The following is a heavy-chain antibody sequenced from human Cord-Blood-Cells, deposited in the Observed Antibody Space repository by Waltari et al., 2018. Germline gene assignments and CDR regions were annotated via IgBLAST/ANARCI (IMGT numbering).Heavy chain of an antibody. V-gene: IGHV3-13*01. Sequence: EVQLVESGGGLVQPGGSLRPSCAPSAFPFSRHELHGVRQATGKGLEWVSAIGTAGDTYYPGSVKGRFTISRENAKNSLYLQMNSLRAGDTAVYYCARGRIAAAAFDIWGQGTMVTVSS. CDR1: AFPFSRHE. D-gene: IGHD6-13*01. CDR2: IGTAGDT. J-gene: IGHJ3*02. CDR3: ARGRIAAAAFDI.